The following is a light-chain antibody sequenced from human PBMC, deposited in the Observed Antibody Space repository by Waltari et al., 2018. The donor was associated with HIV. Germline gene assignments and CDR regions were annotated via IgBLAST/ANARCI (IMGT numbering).Light chain of an antibody. V-gene: IGKV1-33*01. J-gene: IGKJ2*01. CDR1: QDISNY. Sequence: DIQMTQSPSSLSASVGDRVTITCQASQDISNYLNWYQQKPGKAPKLLIYDASNLEPGVPSRFSGSGSGTDFTFTISSLQPEDIATYYCQQYDILSYTFGQGTKLEIK. CDR2: DAS. CDR3: QQYDILSYT.